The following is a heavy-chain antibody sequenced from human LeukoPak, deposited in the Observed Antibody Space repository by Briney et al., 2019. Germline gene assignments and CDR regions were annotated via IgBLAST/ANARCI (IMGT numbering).Heavy chain of an antibody. CDR1: GGSFSDYY. CDR3: VKKGQADDDGKPD. D-gene: IGHD1-1*01. CDR2: ISGSGGST. Sequence: ETLSLTCAVYGGSFSDYYWTWIRQPPGKGLEWVSAISGSGGSTYYADSVKGRFTISRDNSKNTLYLQMNNLRADDTAVYYCVKKGQADDDGKPDWGQGTLVTVSS. V-gene: IGHV3-23*01. J-gene: IGHJ4*02.